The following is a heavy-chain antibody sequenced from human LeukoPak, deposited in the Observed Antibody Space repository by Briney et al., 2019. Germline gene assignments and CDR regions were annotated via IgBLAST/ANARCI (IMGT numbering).Heavy chain of an antibody. CDR2: IRYDGSNK. CDR3: AKDEWVAAAGTALPWYYSGMYV. V-gene: IGHV3-30*02. Sequence: GGSLRLSCAASGFTFSSYGMHWVRQAPGKGLEWVAFIRYDGSNKYYADSVKGRFTISTAHSNTTLYLQMTTLSADATAVYYCAKDEWVAAAGTALPWYYSGMYVWGQGTTVTVSS. CDR1: GFTFSSYG. D-gene: IGHD6-13*01. J-gene: IGHJ6*02.